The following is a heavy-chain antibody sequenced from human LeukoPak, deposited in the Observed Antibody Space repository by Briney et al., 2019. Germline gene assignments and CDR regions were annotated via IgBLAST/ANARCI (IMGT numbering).Heavy chain of an antibody. CDR1: GFTFSSYS. D-gene: IGHD6-13*01. Sequence: GGSLRLSCAASGFTFSSYSMNWVRQAPGKGLEWVSYISSSSSAIYYADSMKGRFTLSRDNSKTTLYLQMNSLRAEDTAVYYCAKATYSSSWNLYFDYWGQGTLVTVSS. J-gene: IGHJ4*02. V-gene: IGHV3-48*01. CDR3: AKATYSSSWNLYFDY. CDR2: ISSSSSAI.